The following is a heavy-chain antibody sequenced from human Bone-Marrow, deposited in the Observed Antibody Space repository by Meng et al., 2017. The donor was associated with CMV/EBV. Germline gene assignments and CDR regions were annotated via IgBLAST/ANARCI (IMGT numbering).Heavy chain of an antibody. J-gene: IGHJ4*02. D-gene: IGHD1-26*01. CDR3: AREGGRFLVGAMGY. CDR2: ISSSGSTI. CDR1: GFTFSSYE. Sequence: GESLKISCAASGFTFSSYEMNWVRQAPGKGLEWVSYISSSGSTIYCADSVKGRFTISRDNAKNSLYLQMNSLRAEDTAVYYCAREGGRFLVGAMGYWGQGTLVAVSS. V-gene: IGHV3-48*03.